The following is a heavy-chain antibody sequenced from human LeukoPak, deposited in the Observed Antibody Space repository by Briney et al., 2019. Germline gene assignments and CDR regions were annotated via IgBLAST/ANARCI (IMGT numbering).Heavy chain of an antibody. D-gene: IGHD2-2*01. V-gene: IGHV3-53*01. J-gene: IGHJ6*03. CDR2: INRGGTT. CDR1: GFSVSNDY. Sequence: GGSLRLSCAVSGFSVSNDYINWVRQAPGKGLEWVSVINRGGTTYYADAVKGRFTFSRDNSKNTVYLQMNRLRAEATAVYFCARCTSCLNSFYFYYMDVWGKGTTVTVSS. CDR3: ARCTSCLNSFYFYYMDV.